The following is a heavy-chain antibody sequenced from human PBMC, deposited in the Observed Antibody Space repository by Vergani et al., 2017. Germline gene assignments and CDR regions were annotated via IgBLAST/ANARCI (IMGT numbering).Heavy chain of an antibody. CDR3: AREFGIVVVPAAPGDY. Sequence: QVQLQESGPGLVKPSQTLSLTCTVSGGSISSGSYYWSWIRQPAGKGLEWIGRIYTSGSTNYNPSLKSRVTISVDTSKNQFSLKLSSVTAADTAVYYCAREFGIVVVPAAPGDYWGQGTLVTVSS. CDR2: IYTSGST. J-gene: IGHJ4*02. D-gene: IGHD2-2*01. CDR1: GGSISSGSYY. V-gene: IGHV4-61*02.